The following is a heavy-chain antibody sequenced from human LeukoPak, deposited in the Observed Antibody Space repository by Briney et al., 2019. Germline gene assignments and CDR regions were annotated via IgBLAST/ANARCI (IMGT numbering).Heavy chain of an antibody. Sequence: ASVNVSCKASGYTFTSYDINWVRQATGQGLEWMGWMNPNSGSTGYAQKFQGRVTITRNTSISTAYMELSGLRSEDTAVYYCARGRSTGYPYYFEYWGQGTLVTVSS. CDR2: MNPNSGST. CDR1: GYTFTSYD. J-gene: IGHJ4*02. D-gene: IGHD5-12*01. V-gene: IGHV1-8*03. CDR3: ARGRSTGYPYYFEY.